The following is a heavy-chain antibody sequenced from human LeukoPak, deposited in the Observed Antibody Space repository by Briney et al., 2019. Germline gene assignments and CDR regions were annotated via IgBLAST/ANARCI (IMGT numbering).Heavy chain of an antibody. CDR3: ARYNWNDVVSALDS. V-gene: IGHV1-2*02. J-gene: IGHJ4*02. CDR1: GYTFSGYY. CDR2: INPNNGAT. Sequence: ASVRVSCKASGYTFSGYYIHWVRQAPGQGLELMGWINPNNGATNYAQKLQGGVTMTRDTSITTFYMEVSSLTSDDTAVFYCARYNWNDVVSALDSWGQGTLVTVSS. D-gene: IGHD1-1*01.